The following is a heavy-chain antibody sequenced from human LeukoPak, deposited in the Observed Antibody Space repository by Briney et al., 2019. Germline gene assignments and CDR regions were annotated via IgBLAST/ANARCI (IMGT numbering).Heavy chain of an antibody. Sequence: GESLKISCKGSGYSFTSYWIGWVRQMPGKGLEWMGIIYPGDSDTTYSPSFQGQVTISADKSISTAYLQWSSLKASDTAMYYCARWYYYDSSGYYAFDYWGQGTLVTVSS. V-gene: IGHV5-51*01. CDR1: GYSFTSYW. D-gene: IGHD3-22*01. CDR3: ARWYYYDSSGYYAFDY. CDR2: IYPGDSDT. J-gene: IGHJ4*02.